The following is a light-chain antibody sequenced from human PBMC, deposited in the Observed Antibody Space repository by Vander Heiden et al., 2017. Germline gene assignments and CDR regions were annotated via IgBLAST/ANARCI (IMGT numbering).Light chain of an antibody. CDR3: QSYDSSLSGSGV. V-gene: IGLV1-40*01. CDR2: GNS. J-gene: IGLJ1*01. CDR1: SSNIGAGYD. Sequence: QSVLTQPPSVSGAPGQRVTISCTGSSSNIGAGYDVHWYQQLPGTAPKLLIYGNSNRPSGVPDRFSGSKSGTSASLAITGLQAEDEAEYDGQSYDSSLSGSGVFGTGTKVTVL.